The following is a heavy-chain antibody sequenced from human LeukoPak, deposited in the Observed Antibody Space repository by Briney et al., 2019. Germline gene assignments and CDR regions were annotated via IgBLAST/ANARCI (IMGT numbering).Heavy chain of an antibody. CDR3: AINIVVVPAAMRGGDY. V-gene: IGHV3-23*01. CDR1: GFTFSSYA. CDR2: ISGSGGST. D-gene: IGHD2-2*01. J-gene: IGHJ4*02. Sequence: GGSLRLSCAASGFTFSSYAMSWVRHAPGQGLEWASAISGSGGSTYYADSVKGRFTISRDNSKNTLYLQMNSLRAEDTAVYYCAINIVVVPAAMRGGDYWGQGTLVTVSS.